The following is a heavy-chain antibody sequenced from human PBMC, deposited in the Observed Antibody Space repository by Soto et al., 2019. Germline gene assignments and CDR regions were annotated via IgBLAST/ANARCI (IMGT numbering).Heavy chain of an antibody. D-gene: IGHD1-1*01. CDR1: GGTFSSHS. CDR2: IIPIFGPA. Sequence: SVKVSCKSSGGTFSSHSINWVRQAPGQGLEWMGGIIPIFGPANFAKKFQGRVTITADESTTTAYMELSSLTSEDTAVYYCATGSFTSTGGRIGYHYNAVDVWGQGTTVTVSS. J-gene: IGHJ6*02. CDR3: ATGSFTSTGGRIGYHYNAVDV. V-gene: IGHV1-69*13.